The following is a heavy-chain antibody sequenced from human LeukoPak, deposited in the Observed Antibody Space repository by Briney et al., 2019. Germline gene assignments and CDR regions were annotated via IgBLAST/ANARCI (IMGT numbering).Heavy chain of an antibody. J-gene: IGHJ5*01. CDR1: GDLINTYH. D-gene: IGHD6-13*01. Sequence: SETLSLTCTVSGDLINTYHWSWIRHPPGKGLEWIGYMYYSGTPDYHPSFKSPVTISLDTSQNQFSLHLRSVTAAHPAMYYLPRAQHHRPPPPWNTSFNASGQGSLVTVYS. V-gene: IGHV4-59*01. CDR2: MYYSGTP. CDR3: PRAQHHRPPPPWNTSFNA.